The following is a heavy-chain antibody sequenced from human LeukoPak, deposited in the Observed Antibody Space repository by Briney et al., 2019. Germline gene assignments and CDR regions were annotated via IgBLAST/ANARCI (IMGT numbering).Heavy chain of an antibody. Sequence: GASVKVSCKVSGYTLTELSMHWVRQAPGKGLEWMGWINPNSGGTNYAQKFQGRVTMTRDTSISTAYMELSSLRSEDTAVYYCASRVGYYYYYMDVWGKGTTVTISS. CDR1: GYTLTELS. CDR3: ASRVGYYYYYMDV. V-gene: IGHV1-2*02. J-gene: IGHJ6*03. D-gene: IGHD3-16*01. CDR2: INPNSGGT.